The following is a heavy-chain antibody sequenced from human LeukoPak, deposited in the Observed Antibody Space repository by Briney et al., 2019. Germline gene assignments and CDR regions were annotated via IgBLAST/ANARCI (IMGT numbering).Heavy chain of an antibody. V-gene: IGHV4-39*07. J-gene: IGHJ2*01. Sequence: SETLSLTCTVSGGSISSSSYSWDWIRQPPGKGLEWIGSIYYSGSTYYNPSLKSRVTISVDRSKNQFSLKLSSVTAADTAVYYCAREDYYDSSGYSPGGFDLWGRGTLVTVSS. D-gene: IGHD3-22*01. CDR3: AREDYYDSSGYSPGGFDL. CDR2: IYYSGST. CDR1: GGSISSSSYS.